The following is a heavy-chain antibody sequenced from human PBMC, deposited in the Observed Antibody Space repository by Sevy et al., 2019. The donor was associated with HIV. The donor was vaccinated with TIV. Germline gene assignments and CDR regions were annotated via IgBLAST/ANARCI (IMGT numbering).Heavy chain of an antibody. D-gene: IGHD5-18*01. Sequence: GGSLRLSCAASGFTFSSYSMNWVRQAPGKGLEWVSSISSSSSYIYYADSVKGRFTSSRDNAKNSLYLQMNSLRAEDTAVYYCARGIGYSYGPDYWGQGTLVTVSS. V-gene: IGHV3-21*01. J-gene: IGHJ4*02. CDR3: ARGIGYSYGPDY. CDR2: ISSSSSYI. CDR1: GFTFSSYS.